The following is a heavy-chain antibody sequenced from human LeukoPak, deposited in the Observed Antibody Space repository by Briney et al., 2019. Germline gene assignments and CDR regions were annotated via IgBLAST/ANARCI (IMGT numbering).Heavy chain of an antibody. D-gene: IGHD5-18*01. Sequence: SETLSLTCTVSGGSISSYYWSWIRQPPGKGLEWIGYIYYSGSTYYNPSLKSRVTISVDTSKNQFALKLSSVTAADTAVYYCARGADTAMVAHSTFDYWGQGTLVTVSS. J-gene: IGHJ4*02. V-gene: IGHV4-59*08. CDR1: GGSISSYY. CDR2: IYYSGST. CDR3: ARGADTAMVAHSTFDY.